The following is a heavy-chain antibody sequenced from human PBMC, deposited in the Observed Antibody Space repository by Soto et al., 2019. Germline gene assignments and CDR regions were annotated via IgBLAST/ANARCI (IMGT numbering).Heavy chain of an antibody. J-gene: IGHJ4*02. CDR3: ARAPETPPILGVVRPYFFNY. Sequence: QVQLQESGPGLVKPSQTLSLTCTVSGDSISSGGSYWSWIRQRPGKGLEWIGYIFYSGSFYYTPCLKGRVMISPDTAKNQSSLRLTSVTAADTAVYYCARAPETPPILGVVRPYFFNYWGQGTLVTVSS. CDR2: IFYSGSF. D-gene: IGHD3-3*01. V-gene: IGHV4-31*03. CDR1: GDSISSGGSY.